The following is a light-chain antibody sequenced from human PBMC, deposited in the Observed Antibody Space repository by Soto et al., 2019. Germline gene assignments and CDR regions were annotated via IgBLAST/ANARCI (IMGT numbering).Light chain of an antibody. Sequence: IQLTQSPSSLSASVGDRVTITCRASQGISSYLAWYQQKPGKAPNLLIYAASTLQSGVPSRFSGSGSGTDFTLTITSLQPEDFVTYYCQQLNSYPPTFGQGTKLEI. V-gene: IGKV1-9*01. J-gene: IGKJ2*01. CDR1: QGISSY. CDR2: AAS. CDR3: QQLNSYPPT.